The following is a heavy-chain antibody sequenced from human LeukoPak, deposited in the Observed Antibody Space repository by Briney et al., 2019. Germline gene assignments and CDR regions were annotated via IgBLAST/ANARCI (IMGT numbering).Heavy chain of an antibody. D-gene: IGHD5-24*01. CDR3: ARRARRDVLYYFDY. CDR1: GGSLSSYF. CDR2: ISYSGST. Sequence: PSETLSLTCTVSGGSLSSYFWGWIRQPPGKGLEWIGYISYSGSTNYSPSLKSRVTISVDTSQNQFSLKLSSVTAADTAIYYCARRARRDVLYYFDYWGQGTLVTVSS. V-gene: IGHV4-59*08. J-gene: IGHJ4*02.